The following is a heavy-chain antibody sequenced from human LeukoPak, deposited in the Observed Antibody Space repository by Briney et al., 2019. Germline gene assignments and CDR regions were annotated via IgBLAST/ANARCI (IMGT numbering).Heavy chain of an antibody. J-gene: IGHJ5*02. CDR1: GYTFTSYD. CDR2: MNPNSGNT. V-gene: IGHV1-8*01. Sequence: GASVKVSCKASGYTFTSYDINWVRQATGRGLEWMGWMNPNSGNTGYAQKFQGRVTMTRNTSISTAYMELSSLRSEDTAVYYCARGDQHTGWFDPWGQGTLVTVSS. CDR3: ARGDQHTGWFDP.